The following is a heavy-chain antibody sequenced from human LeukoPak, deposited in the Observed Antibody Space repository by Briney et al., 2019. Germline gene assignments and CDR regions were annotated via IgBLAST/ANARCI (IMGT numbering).Heavy chain of an antibody. J-gene: IGHJ4*02. CDR2: IYTTGTT. Sequence: SETLSLTCAVYGGSFSGYYWPWIRQPARKGLEWIGHIYTTGTTNYNPSLKSRVSISVDASKNQFSLKLTSVTAADTAVYYCARGSYYFDPWGQGTKVTVSS. CDR1: GGSFSGYY. D-gene: IGHD6-6*01. CDR3: ARGSYYFDP. V-gene: IGHV4-59*10.